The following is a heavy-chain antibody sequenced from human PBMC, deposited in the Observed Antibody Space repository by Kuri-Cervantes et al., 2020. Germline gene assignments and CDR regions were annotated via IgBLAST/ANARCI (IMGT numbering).Heavy chain of an antibody. D-gene: IGHD3-22*01. V-gene: IGHV2-5*02. J-gene: IGHJ4*02. CDR1: GFSLSTSGVG. Sequence: SGPTLVKPTQTLTLTCTFSGFSLSTSGVGVGWIRQPPGKALGWLALIYWDDDKRYSPSLKSRLTITKDTSKNQVVLTMTNMDPVDTATYYCAHRRITMIVGGNGFDYWGRGTLVTVSS. CDR3: AHRRITMIVGGNGFDY. CDR2: IYWDDDK.